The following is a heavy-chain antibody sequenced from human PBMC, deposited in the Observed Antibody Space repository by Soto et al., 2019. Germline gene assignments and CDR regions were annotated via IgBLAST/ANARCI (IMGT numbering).Heavy chain of an antibody. D-gene: IGHD2-2*01. V-gene: IGHV1-46*01. J-gene: IGHJ6*02. CDR2: INPSGGST. CDR3: ARDHLIVVVPAATDYYYYGMDV. Sequence: ASVKVSCKASGYTFTSYYMHWVRQAPGQGLEWMGIINPSGGSTSYAQKFQGRVTMTRETSTSTVYMELSSLRSEDTAVYYCARDHLIVVVPAATDYYYYGMDVWGQGTTVTVSS. CDR1: GYTFTSYY.